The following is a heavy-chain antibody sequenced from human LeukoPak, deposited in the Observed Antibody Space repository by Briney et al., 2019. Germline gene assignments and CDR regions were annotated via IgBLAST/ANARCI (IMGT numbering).Heavy chain of an antibody. CDR2: INPNSGGT. CDR1: GGTFSSYA. Sequence: GASVKVSCKASGGTFSSYAISWVRQAPGQGLEWMGWINPNSGGTNYAQKFQGRVTMTRDKSISTAYMELYSLRSDDTAVYYCARDPPGVRYGRPIFDFWGQGTLVTVSS. V-gene: IGHV1-2*02. J-gene: IGHJ4*02. CDR3: ARDPPGVRYGRPIFDF. D-gene: IGHD2-8*01.